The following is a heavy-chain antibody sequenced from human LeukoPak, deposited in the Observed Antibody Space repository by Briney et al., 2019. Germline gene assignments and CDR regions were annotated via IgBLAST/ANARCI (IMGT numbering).Heavy chain of an antibody. Sequence: GASVKVSCKASGYTFTSYDINWVRQATGQGLEWMGWTNPNSGNTGYAQKFQGRVTMTRNTSISTAYMELSSLRSEDTAVYYCATGGSYRYPDFDYWGQGTLVTVSS. V-gene: IGHV1-8*01. J-gene: IGHJ4*02. CDR1: GYTFTSYD. CDR2: TNPNSGNT. D-gene: IGHD3-16*02. CDR3: ATGGSYRYPDFDY.